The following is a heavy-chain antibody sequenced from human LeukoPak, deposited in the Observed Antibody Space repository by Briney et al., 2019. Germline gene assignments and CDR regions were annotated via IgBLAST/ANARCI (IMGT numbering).Heavy chain of an antibody. CDR1: GFTFSNYS. CDR2: ISASYSHI. V-gene: IGHV3-21*01. Sequence: GGSLRLSCAASGFTFSNYSMHWVRQAPGKGLEWVSSISASYSHIYYADSVKGRFTISRDNSKNTLYLQMNSLRAEDTAVYYCARDHSRYHYYYYYYGMDVWGQGTTVTVSS. D-gene: IGHD6-13*01. J-gene: IGHJ6*02. CDR3: ARDHSRYHYYYYYYGMDV.